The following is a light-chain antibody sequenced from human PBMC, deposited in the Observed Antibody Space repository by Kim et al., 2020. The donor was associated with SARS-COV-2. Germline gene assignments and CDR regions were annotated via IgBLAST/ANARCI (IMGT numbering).Light chain of an antibody. CDR3: QAWNSNTAGV. CDR2: QDT. CDR1: KLGDKY. V-gene: IGLV3-1*01. J-gene: IGLJ2*01. Sequence: SYELTQPPSVSVSPGQTASITCSGDKLGDKYACWYQQKPGQSPVLVIYQDTKRPSGIPERFSGSNSGNTATLTIRGTQAMDEADYYCQAWNSNTAGVFGG.